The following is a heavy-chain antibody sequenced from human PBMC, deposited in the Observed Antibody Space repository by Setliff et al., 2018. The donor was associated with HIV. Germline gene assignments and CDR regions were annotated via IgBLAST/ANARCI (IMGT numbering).Heavy chain of an antibody. CDR2: IYYTGFA. Sequence: SETLSLTCTVSGDSISSGSYFWGWIRQTPGKGLEWIGNIYYTGFAYYNPSLKSRVTISLDTSKTHFFLNLTSVTDADTAVYFCTREGRGDPAMATTRIDYWGQGKLVTVSS. CDR1: GDSISSGSYF. CDR3: TREGRGDPAMATTRIDY. J-gene: IGHJ4*02. V-gene: IGHV4-39*02. D-gene: IGHD1-1*01.